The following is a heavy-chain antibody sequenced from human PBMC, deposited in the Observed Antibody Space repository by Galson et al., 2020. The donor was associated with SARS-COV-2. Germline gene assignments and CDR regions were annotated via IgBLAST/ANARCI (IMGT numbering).Heavy chain of an antibody. Sequence: GGSLRLSCAAYGFTFSSNGMHWVRQAPGKGLEWVAVTWYDGSNKYYADSVKGRFTISRDNSKNTLYLQMNSLRAEDTAVYYWARGGSGYDLLYCVGGSCYVDCWGRGTLVTVSS. CDR3: ARGGSGYDLLYCVGGSCYVDC. CDR2: TWYDGSNK. V-gene: IGHV3-33*01. D-gene: IGHD2-15*01. CDR1: GFTFSSNG. J-gene: IGHJ4*02.